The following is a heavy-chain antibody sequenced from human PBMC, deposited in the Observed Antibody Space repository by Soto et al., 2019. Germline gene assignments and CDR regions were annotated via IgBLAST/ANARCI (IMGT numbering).Heavy chain of an antibody. CDR2: IIPIFGTA. CDR3: ASPLWFGELLSTLYY. J-gene: IGHJ4*02. V-gene: IGHV1-69*13. D-gene: IGHD3-10*01. CDR1: GGTFSSYA. Sequence: GASVKVSCKASGGTFSSYAISWVRQAPGQGLEWMGGIIPIFGTANYAQKFQGRVTITADESTSTAYMELSSLRSEDTAVYYCASPLWFGELLSTLYYWGQGTLVTVSS.